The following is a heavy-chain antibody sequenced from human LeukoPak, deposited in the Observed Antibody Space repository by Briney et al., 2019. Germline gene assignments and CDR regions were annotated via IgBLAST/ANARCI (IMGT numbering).Heavy chain of an antibody. D-gene: IGHD1-26*01. V-gene: IGHV1-8*03. Sequence: ASVTVSCKASGYTFTSYDINWVRQATGQGLEWMGWMNPNSGNTGYAQKFQGRVTITRNTSISTAYMELSSLRSEYTAVYYCARGLGWELHSDYFDYWGQGTLVTVSS. CDR2: MNPNSGNT. CDR1: GYTFTSYD. CDR3: ARGLGWELHSDYFDY. J-gene: IGHJ4*02.